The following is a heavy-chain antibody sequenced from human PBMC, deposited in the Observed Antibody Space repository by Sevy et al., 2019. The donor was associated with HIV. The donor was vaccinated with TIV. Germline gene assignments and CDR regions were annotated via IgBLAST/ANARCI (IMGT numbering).Heavy chain of an antibody. CDR2: ISSNGGST. CDR1: GFTFSSSA. Sequence: GGSLRLSCAASGFTFSSSAMHWVRQAPGKGLEYVSAISSNGGSTYYANSVKGRFTISRDNSKNTLYLQMGSLRAEDMAVYYCARVYSGSYYDAFEIWGQGTMVTVSS. D-gene: IGHD1-26*01. CDR3: ARVYSGSYYDAFEI. V-gene: IGHV3-64*01. J-gene: IGHJ3*02.